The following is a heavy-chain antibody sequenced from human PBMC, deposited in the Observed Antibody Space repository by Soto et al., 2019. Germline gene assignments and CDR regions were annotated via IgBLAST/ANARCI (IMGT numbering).Heavy chain of an antibody. CDR2: ICWDDVK. CDR1: GFSISSTRMA. V-gene: IGHV2-5*02. Sequence: QITLKESGPTLVKPTQTLTLTCTFSGFSISSTRMAVGWIRQPPGKALEWLALICWDDVKRDSPFLKSRLTIPTATANNQVVVPMSAADRVDTAIYYCAHIVGAGLGYYFDFWGQGTLVTASS. D-gene: IGHD6-19*01. J-gene: IGHJ4*02. CDR3: AHIVGAGLGYYFDF.